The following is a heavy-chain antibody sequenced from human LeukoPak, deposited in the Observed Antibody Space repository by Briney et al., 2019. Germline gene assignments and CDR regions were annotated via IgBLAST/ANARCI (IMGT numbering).Heavy chain of an antibody. CDR2: ISYDGSNK. Sequence: GGSLRLSCAASGFTFSSYAMHWVRQAPGKGLEWVAVISYDGSNKYYADSVKGRFTISRDNSKNTLYLQMNSLRAEDTAVYYCSREPSYYFDYGGQGTLVTVSS. V-gene: IGHV3-30-3*01. CDR1: GFTFSSYA. CDR3: SREPSYYFDY. J-gene: IGHJ4*02.